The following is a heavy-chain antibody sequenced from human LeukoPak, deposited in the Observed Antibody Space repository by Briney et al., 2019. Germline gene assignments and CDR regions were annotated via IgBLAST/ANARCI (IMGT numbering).Heavy chain of an antibody. CDR3: ARDQEGFDY. Sequence: GGSVKVSCEASGYTFTSNYIHWVRQAPGQGLEWMGMIYPRDGSTSYAQKFQGRVTVTRDTSTSTVHMELSGLRSEDTAVYYCARDQEGFDYWGQGTLVTVSS. J-gene: IGHJ4*02. CDR2: IYPRDGST. V-gene: IGHV1-46*01. CDR1: GYTFTSNY.